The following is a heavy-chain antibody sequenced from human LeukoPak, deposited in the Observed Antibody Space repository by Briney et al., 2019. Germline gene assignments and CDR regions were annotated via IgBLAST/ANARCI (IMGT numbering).Heavy chain of an antibody. CDR3: ARDHLYYDISGPRFDY. CDR1: GFTFSNYL. CDR2: IKEDGSEK. V-gene: IGHV3-7*01. Sequence: GGSLRLSCAASGFTFSNYLMTWVRQAPGKGLEWVADIKEDGSEKYYVDSVKGRFTILRDNAKNSLYLQMNSLRAEDTAVYYCARDHLYYDISGPRFDYWGQGTRVTVSS. D-gene: IGHD3-9*01. J-gene: IGHJ4*02.